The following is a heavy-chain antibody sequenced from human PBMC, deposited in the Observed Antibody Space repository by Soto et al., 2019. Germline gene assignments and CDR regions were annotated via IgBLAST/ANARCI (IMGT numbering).Heavy chain of an antibody. D-gene: IGHD3-10*01. Sequence: QVQLVESGGGVVQPGRSLRLSCAASGFTFSSYGMHWVRQAPGKGLEWVAVISYDGSNKYYADSVKGRFTISRDNSKNTLYLQMNSLRDEDMAVYYCAKDLGLWFGESRAFDIWGQGTMVTVSS. J-gene: IGHJ3*02. V-gene: IGHV3-30*18. CDR3: AKDLGLWFGESRAFDI. CDR2: ISYDGSNK. CDR1: GFTFSSYG.